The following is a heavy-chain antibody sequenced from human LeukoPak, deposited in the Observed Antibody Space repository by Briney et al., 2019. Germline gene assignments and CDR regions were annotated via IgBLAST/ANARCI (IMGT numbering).Heavy chain of an antibody. CDR2: ISFDGNNK. Sequence: GGSLRLSCAASAFTFSSYTLHWVRQAPGKGLEWVALISFDGNNKYYADSVKGRFTISRDNSKNTLYLQMNSLRAEDTAVYYCAKDEGPLAAAGTDWGQGTLVTVSS. CDR3: AKDEGPLAAAGTD. D-gene: IGHD6-13*01. CDR1: AFTFSSYT. J-gene: IGHJ4*02. V-gene: IGHV3-30-3*01.